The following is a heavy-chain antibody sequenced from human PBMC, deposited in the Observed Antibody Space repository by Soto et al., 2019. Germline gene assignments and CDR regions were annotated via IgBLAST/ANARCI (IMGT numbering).Heavy chain of an antibody. Sequence: GGSLRLSCAASGFTFNDYSMDWVRQAPEKGLEWVSSISSSGTYIYYADSVKGRFAISRDNANNVMYLQMDTLRAEDTAVYYCVRAGHVFDVHYYGMDLWGQGTTVTVSS. CDR1: GFTFNDYS. J-gene: IGHJ6*02. CDR2: ISSSGTYI. V-gene: IGHV3-21*01. CDR3: VRAGHVFDVHYYGMDL. D-gene: IGHD3-10*01.